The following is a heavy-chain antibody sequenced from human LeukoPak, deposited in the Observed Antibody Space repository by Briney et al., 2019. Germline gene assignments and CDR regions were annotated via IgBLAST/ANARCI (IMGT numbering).Heavy chain of an antibody. V-gene: IGHV1-8*02. D-gene: IGHD3-10*01. Sequence: ASVKVSCKASGYTFTTLDINWVRQATGQGLEWMGWMNPNSGNTGYAQKFQGRVTMTRNTSISTAYMELSSLRSEDTAVYYCARVLLWFGESLGAFDIWGQGTMVTVSS. CDR3: ARVLLWFGESLGAFDI. CDR1: GYTFTTLD. CDR2: MNPNSGNT. J-gene: IGHJ3*02.